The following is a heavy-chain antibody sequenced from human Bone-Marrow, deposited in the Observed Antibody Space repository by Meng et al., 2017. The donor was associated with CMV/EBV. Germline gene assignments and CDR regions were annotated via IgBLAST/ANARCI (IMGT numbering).Heavy chain of an antibody. V-gene: IGHV4-34*01. CDR2: INHSGST. J-gene: IGHJ3*02. CDR1: GGSFSGYY. CDR3: ARHHTIYSSGWYGRAFDI. D-gene: IGHD6-19*01. Sequence: SETLSLTCAVYGGSFSGYYWSWIRQPPGKGLEWIGEINHSGSTYYNPSLKSRVTISVDTSKNQFSLKLSSVTAADTAVYYCARHHTIYSSGWYGRAFDIWGQGTMVTVSS.